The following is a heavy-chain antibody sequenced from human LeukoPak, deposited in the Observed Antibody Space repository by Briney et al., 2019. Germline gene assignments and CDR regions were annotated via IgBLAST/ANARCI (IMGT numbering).Heavy chain of an antibody. Sequence: GGSLRLSCAASGFTVSSTYMSWVRQAPGKGLEWVSVIYSGGSPFYADSVKGRFTISRDSSKNTVYLQMNSLRAEDTAVYHCARGGPFTGPISTPRASDYWGQGILVTVSS. CDR3: ARGGPFTGPISTPRASDY. CDR1: GFTVSSTY. J-gene: IGHJ4*02. D-gene: IGHD1-7*01. V-gene: IGHV3-66*01. CDR2: IYSGGSP.